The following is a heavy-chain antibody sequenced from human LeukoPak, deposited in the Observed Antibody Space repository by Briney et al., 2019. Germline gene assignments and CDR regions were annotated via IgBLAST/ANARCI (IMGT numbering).Heavy chain of an antibody. CDR2: ISYDGSNK. J-gene: IGHJ4*02. CDR3: AKDPSPYYGDLDY. V-gene: IGHV3-30-3*01. D-gene: IGHD4-17*01. CDR1: GFTFSSYA. Sequence: GGSLRLSCAASGFTFSSYAMHWVRQAPGKGLEWVAVISYDGSNKYYADSVKGRFTISRDNSKNTLYLQMNSLRAEDTAVYYCAKDPSPYYGDLDYWGQGTLVTVSS.